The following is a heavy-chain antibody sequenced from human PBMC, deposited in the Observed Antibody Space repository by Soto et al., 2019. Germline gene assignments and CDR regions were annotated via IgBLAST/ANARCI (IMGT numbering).Heavy chain of an antibody. CDR1: GYTFTGYY. Sequence: ASVKVSCKASGYTFTGYYMHWVRQGPGQGLEWMGWINPNSGGTNYAQKFQGRVTMTRDTSISTAYMELSRLRSDDTAVYYCARRTAMVYYYYGMDVWSQGTTVTVSS. CDR2: INPNSGGT. CDR3: ARRTAMVYYYYGMDV. J-gene: IGHJ6*02. D-gene: IGHD5-18*01. V-gene: IGHV1-2*02.